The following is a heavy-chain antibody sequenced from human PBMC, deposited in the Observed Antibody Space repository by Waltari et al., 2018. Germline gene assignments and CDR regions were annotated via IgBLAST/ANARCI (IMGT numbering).Heavy chain of an antibody. CDR1: GGSLSGYH. D-gene: IGHD3-3*01. V-gene: IGHV4-34*02. CDR2: INDSGRT. CDR3: ARVFGYYYYYMDV. Sequence: QVQLQQWGAGLLKPSETLSVTCDVSGGSLSGYHWTWIHQPPGKGLEWIGEINDSGRTTYNPSLESRVTVSIDTANNQFSLRVRSVTAADTAVYYCARVFGYYYYYMDVWGKGTTVTISS. J-gene: IGHJ6*03.